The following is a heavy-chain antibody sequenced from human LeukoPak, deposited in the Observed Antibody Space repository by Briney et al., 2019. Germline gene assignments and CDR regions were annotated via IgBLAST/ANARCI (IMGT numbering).Heavy chain of an antibody. CDR1: GGSIRSYY. CDR2: IYYSGST. V-gene: IGHV4-59*08. D-gene: IGHD6-19*01. J-gene: IGHJ4*02. CDR3: ARLSVAGGY. Sequence: SETLSLTCTVSGGSIRSYYWSWIRQPPGKGLEWIGYIYYSGSTNYNPSLKSRVTISVDTSKNQFSLRLRSVTAADTAVYYCARLSVAGGYWGQGTLVTVSS.